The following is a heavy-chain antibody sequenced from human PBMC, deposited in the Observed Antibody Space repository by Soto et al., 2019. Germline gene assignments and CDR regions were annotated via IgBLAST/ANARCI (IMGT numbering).Heavy chain of an antibody. Sequence: EVQLLESGGGLVQPGGSLRLSCAASGFTFSSYAMSWVRQAPGKGLEWVSAISGSGGSTYYADSVKGRFTISRDNSKNTLYLQMNSLRAEDTAVYYCAKDLRGSNVGRMVSPDYWGQGTLVTVSS. CDR2: ISGSGGST. CDR3: AKDLRGSNVGRMVSPDY. CDR1: GFTFSSYA. V-gene: IGHV3-23*01. J-gene: IGHJ4*02. D-gene: IGHD3-16*01.